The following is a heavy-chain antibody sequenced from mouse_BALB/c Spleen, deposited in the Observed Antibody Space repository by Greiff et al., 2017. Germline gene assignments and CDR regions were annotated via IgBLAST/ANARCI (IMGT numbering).Heavy chain of an antibody. CDR2: INPSNGGT. Sequence: VQLQQPGAELVKPGASVKLSCKASGYTFTSYYMYWVKQRPGQGLEWIGGINPSNGGTNFNEKFKSKATLTVDKSSSTAYMQLSSLTSEDSAVYYCTRGTYGSRFDYWGQGTTLTVSS. V-gene: IGHV1S81*02. D-gene: IGHD1-1*01. J-gene: IGHJ2*01. CDR1: GYTFTSYY. CDR3: TRGTYGSRFDY.